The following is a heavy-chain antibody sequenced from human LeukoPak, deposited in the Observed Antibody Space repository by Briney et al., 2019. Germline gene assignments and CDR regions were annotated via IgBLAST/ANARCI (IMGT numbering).Heavy chain of an antibody. CDR3: AKSMATVTTGGPRAFDI. CDR2: INHSGST. V-gene: IGHV4-34*01. D-gene: IGHD4-17*01. Sequence: SETLSLTCAVYGGSFSGYYWSWIRQPPGKGLEWIGEINHSGSTNYNPSLKSRVTISVDTSKNQFSLKLSSVTAADTAVYYCAKSMATVTTGGPRAFDIWGQGTMVTGSS. CDR1: GGSFSGYY. J-gene: IGHJ3*02.